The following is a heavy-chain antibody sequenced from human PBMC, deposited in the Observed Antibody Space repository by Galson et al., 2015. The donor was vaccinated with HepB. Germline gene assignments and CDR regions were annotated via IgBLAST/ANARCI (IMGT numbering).Heavy chain of an antibody. J-gene: IGHJ5*01. D-gene: IGHD1-1*01. CDR1: GGSISEYY. V-gene: IGHV4-59*01. CDR2: ISYSGNT. CDR3: ATEDATTRAYNWFDS. Sequence: TLSLTCTVSGGSISEYYWNWIRQPPGKGLEWIGHISYSGNTNYNPSLKSRVTIAVDTSENQFSLKLTSVTAADTAVYYCATEDATTRAYNWFDSWGQGILVTVSS.